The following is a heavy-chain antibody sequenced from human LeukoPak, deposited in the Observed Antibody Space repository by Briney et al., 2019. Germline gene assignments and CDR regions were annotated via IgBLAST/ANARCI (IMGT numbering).Heavy chain of an antibody. J-gene: IGHJ6*02. D-gene: IGHD5-18*01. V-gene: IGHV3-74*01. CDR3: ARGSWIQPPGMDV. Sequence: GGSLRLSCAASDFTFSSHWMYWVRQAPGKGLVWVARLSGDGGTTRHADSVKGRFTISRDNAKNSLYLQMNSLRAEDTAVYYCARGSWIQPPGMDVWGQGTTVTVSS. CDR1: DFTFSSHW. CDR2: LSGDGGTT.